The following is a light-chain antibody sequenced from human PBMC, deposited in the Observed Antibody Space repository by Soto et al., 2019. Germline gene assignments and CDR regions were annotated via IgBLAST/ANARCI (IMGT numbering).Light chain of an antibody. V-gene: IGKV1-5*03. CDR2: KAS. J-gene: IGKJ1*01. CDR3: QHYNSYSEA. Sequence: DIQMTQSPSNLSGSVGARVPIPCRASQTISSWLAWYKQKPGKAPKLLTYKASTLKSGVPSRLSGSGSGTEFTLTISSLQPDDCATDDCQHYNSYSEAFGQGTKVDIK. CDR1: QTISSW.